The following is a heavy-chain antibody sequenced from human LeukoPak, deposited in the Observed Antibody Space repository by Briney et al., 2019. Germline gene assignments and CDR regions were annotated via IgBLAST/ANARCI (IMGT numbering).Heavy chain of an antibody. D-gene: IGHD3-10*01. J-gene: IGHJ5*02. CDR3: AGQSPRGLNWFDP. V-gene: IGHV4-31*03. Sequence: PSQTLSLTCTVSGGSISSGGYYWSWIRHHPGKGLEWIGYIYYSGSTYYNPSLKSRVTISVDTSKNQFSLKLSSVTAADTAVYYCAGQSPRGLNWFDPWGQGTLVTVSS. CDR2: IYYSGST. CDR1: GGSISSGGYY.